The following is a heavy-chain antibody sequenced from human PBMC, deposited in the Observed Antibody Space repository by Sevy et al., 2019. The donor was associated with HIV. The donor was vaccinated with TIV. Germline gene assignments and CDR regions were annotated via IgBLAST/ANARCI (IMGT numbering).Heavy chain of an antibody. D-gene: IGHD4-17*01. J-gene: IGHJ6*02. Sequence: GGSLRLSCTASGFTFGDYAMSWFRQAPGKGLEWVGFIRSKAYGGTTEYAASVKGRCTISRDDSKSIAYLQMNSLKTEDTAVYYCTRDLNGAYYYYGMDVWGQGTTVTVSS. CDR2: IRSKAYGGTT. CDR3: TRDLNGAYYYYGMDV. CDR1: GFTFGDYA. V-gene: IGHV3-49*03.